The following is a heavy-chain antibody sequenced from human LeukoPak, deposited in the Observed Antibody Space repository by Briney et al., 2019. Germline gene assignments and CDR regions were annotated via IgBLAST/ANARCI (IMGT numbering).Heavy chain of an antibody. V-gene: IGHV1-2*02. Sequence: ASVKVSCKASGYTFTGYYMHWVRQAPGQGLEWMGWINPNSGGTNYAQKFQGRVTMTRDTSISTAYMELSRLRSDDTAVYYCARDATRDDYVWGSYRRHNWFDPWGQGTLVTASS. J-gene: IGHJ5*02. CDR2: INPNSGGT. CDR1: GYTFTGYY. CDR3: ARDATRDDYVWGSYRRHNWFDP. D-gene: IGHD3-16*02.